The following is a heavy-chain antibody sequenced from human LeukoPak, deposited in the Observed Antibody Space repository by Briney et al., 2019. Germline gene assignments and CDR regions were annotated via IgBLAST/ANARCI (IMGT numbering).Heavy chain of an antibody. D-gene: IGHD1-26*01. CDR2: IYYSGST. V-gene: IGHV4-39*02. CDR3: ATKWGIVGAGVFDY. J-gene: IGHJ4*02. CDR1: GGSISSSTYY. Sequence: SETLSLTCTVSGGSISSSTYYWGWIRQPPGKGLERIGNIYYSGSTYYNPSLKSRVTISVDTSKIHFSLKLSSVTAADTAVYYCATKWGIVGAGVFDYWGQGTLVTVSS.